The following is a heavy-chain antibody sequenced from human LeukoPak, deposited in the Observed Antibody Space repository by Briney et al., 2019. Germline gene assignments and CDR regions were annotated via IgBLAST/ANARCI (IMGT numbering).Heavy chain of an antibody. Sequence: PSETLSLTCTVSGGSISSSSYYWGWIRQPPGKGLEWIGSIYYSGSTYYNPSLKSRVTISVDTSKNQFSLKLSSVTAADTAVYYCAELDSSGYDWGQGTLVTVSS. CDR2: IYYSGST. D-gene: IGHD3-22*01. CDR3: AELDSSGYD. V-gene: IGHV4-39*07. J-gene: IGHJ4*02. CDR1: GGSISSSSYY.